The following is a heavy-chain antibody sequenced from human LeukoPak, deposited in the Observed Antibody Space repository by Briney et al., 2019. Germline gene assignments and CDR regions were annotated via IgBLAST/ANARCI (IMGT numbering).Heavy chain of an antibody. V-gene: IGHV5-51*01. J-gene: IGHJ4*02. CDR2: IYPGDSDT. Sequence: GESLKISCKGSGYSFTSYWIGWVRQMPGKGLEWMGIIYPGDSDTRYSPSFQGQVTTSADKSISTAYLQWSSLKASDTAMYYCATKGGYTYGRGPFDYWGQGTLVTVSS. D-gene: IGHD5-18*01. CDR3: ATKGGYTYGRGPFDY. CDR1: GYSFTSYW.